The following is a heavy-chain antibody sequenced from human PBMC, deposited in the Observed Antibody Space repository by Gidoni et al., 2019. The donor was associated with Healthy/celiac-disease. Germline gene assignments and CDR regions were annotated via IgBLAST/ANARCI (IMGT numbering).Heavy chain of an antibody. CDR1: GGSISSYY. J-gene: IGHJ3*02. V-gene: IGHV4-59*01. Sequence: QVQLQESGPGLVKPSETLSLTFTVSGGSISSYYWSWIRQPPGKGLEWIGYIYYRGRTNYNPSLKSRVTISVDTSKNQFSLKLSSVTAADTAVYYCAGSLGDDAFDIWGQGTMVTVSS. CDR2: IYYRGRT. CDR3: AGSLGDDAFDI.